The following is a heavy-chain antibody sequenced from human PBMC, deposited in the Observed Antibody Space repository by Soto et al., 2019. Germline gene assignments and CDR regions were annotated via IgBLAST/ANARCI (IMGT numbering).Heavy chain of an antibody. CDR1: GGTFSSSV. D-gene: IGHD3-10*01. J-gene: IGHJ5*02. CDR3: ASQSGSGSYSA. CDR2: TIPIFGTA. Sequence: QVQWVLSGAEVKKPGSSVKVSCKASGGTFSSSVISWVRQAPGQGLEWMAGTIPIFGTANYAQKFQGRVTVSADKSTSTAYMELSSLRSDDTAVYYCASQSGSGSYSASGQGTLVTVSS. V-gene: IGHV1-69*06.